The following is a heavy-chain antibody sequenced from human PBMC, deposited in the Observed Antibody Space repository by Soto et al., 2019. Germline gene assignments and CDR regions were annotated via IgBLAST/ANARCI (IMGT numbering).Heavy chain of an antibody. D-gene: IGHD1-1*01. J-gene: IGHJ4*02. CDR3: ARDNSAANGVLDH. CDR2: INPSARSA. CDR1: GYTFTKYY. Sequence: ASVKVSCKASGYTFTKYYLHWVREAPGQGLEWVGMINPSARSASYAQKLRGRLTMDRDTSTTTVYMELSRLTSEDTAVYYCARDNSAANGVLDHWGLGTLVTSPQ. V-gene: IGHV1-46*04.